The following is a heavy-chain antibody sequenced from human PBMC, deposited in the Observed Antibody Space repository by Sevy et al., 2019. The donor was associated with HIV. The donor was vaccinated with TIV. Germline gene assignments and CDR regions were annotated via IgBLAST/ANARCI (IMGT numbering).Heavy chain of an antibody. V-gene: IGHV6-1*01. Sequence: KQSQTLSLTCAISGDSVSSNSAAWNWISQSPSRGLEWLGRTYYRSKWYNDYAVSVKSRITINPDTSKNQFSLQLNSVTPEDTAVYYCARDRRVGRSSSGPYYFDYWGQGTLVTVSS. D-gene: IGHD6-19*01. CDR1: GDSVSSNSAA. CDR3: ARDRRVGRSSSGPYYFDY. CDR2: TYYRSKWYN. J-gene: IGHJ4*02.